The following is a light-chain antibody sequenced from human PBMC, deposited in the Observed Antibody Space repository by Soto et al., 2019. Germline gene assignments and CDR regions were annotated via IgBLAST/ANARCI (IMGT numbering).Light chain of an antibody. CDR3: NSYTSGSTVV. J-gene: IGLJ2*01. CDR2: DVN. Sequence: SVLTQPDSVSRSPGQSITISCTGTNSDVGAYNYVSWYQQHPGKAPKLMIYDVNNRPSGVSDRFSGSKSGNTASLTISGLQAEDEVDYYCNSYTSGSTVVFGGGTKVTVL. CDR1: NSDVGAYNY. V-gene: IGLV2-14*01.